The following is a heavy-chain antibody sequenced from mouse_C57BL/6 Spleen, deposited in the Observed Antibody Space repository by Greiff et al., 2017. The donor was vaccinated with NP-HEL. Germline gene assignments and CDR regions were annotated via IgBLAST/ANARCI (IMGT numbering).Heavy chain of an antibody. D-gene: IGHD1-1*01. CDR2: INPNNGGT. J-gene: IGHJ3*01. V-gene: IGHV1-26*01. CDR1: GYTFTDYY. CDR3: ANDYYGSRHVAY. Sequence: EVQLQQSGPELVKPGASVKISCKASGYTFTDYYMNWVKQSHGKSLEWIGDINPNNGGTSYNQKFKGKATLTVDKSSSTAYMELRSLTSEDSAVYYWANDYYGSRHVAYWGQGTLVTVSA.